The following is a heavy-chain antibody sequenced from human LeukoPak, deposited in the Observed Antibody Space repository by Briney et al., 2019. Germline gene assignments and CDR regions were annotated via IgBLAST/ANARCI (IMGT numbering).Heavy chain of an antibody. CDR3: ARDSPLKGHNSGWATNSFDF. J-gene: IGHJ4*02. CDR1: GFNFRSYA. CDR2: VTGGAVAT. V-gene: IGHV3-23*01. Sequence: GGSLRVSCAASGFNFRSYAMSWVRQAPGKGLEWVSTVTGGAVATYYADSVRGRHTISRDNSKNTLYLQMNSLRAEDTAVYYCARDSPLKGHNSGWATNSFDFWGQGTLVTVSS. D-gene: IGHD6-19*01.